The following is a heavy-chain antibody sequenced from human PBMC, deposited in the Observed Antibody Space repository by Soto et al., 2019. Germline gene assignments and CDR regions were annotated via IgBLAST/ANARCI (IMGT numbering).Heavy chain of an antibody. V-gene: IGHV4-59*01. CDR1: GGSISSYY. J-gene: IGHJ6*02. Sequence: SETLSLTCTVSGGSISSYYWSWIRQPPGKGLEWIGYIYYSGSTNYNPSLKSRVTISVDTSKNQFSLKLSSVTAADTAVYYCARDQRTYDFWSDYQGVYYYGMDVWGQGTTVTVSS. D-gene: IGHD3-3*01. CDR3: ARDQRTYDFWSDYQGVYYYGMDV. CDR2: IYYSGST.